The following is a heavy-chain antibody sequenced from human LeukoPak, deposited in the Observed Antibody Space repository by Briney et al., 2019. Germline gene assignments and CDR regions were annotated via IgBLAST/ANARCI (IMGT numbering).Heavy chain of an antibody. CDR3: AREDSNYWFDP. J-gene: IGHJ5*02. CDR1: GGSISSGDYY. CDR2: IYYSGST. D-gene: IGHD4-11*01. V-gene: IGHV4-30-4*08. Sequence: PSETLSLTCTVSGGSISSGDYYWSWIRQPPGKGLEWIGYIYYSGSTYYNPSLKSRVTISVDTSKNQFSLKLSSVTAADTAVYYCAREDSNYWFDPWGQGTLVTVSS.